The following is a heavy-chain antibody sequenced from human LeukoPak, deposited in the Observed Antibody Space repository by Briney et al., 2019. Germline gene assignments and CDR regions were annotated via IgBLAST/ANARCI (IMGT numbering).Heavy chain of an antibody. CDR2: ISGSGGST. D-gene: IGHD2-21*02. V-gene: IGHV3-23*01. J-gene: IGHJ4*02. CDR1: GFTFSSYA. Sequence: PGGSLRLSCAASGFTFSSYAMSWVRQAPGKGLEWVSAISGSGGSTYYADSVKGRFTISRDNSKNTLYLQMNSLRAEDTAVYYCAKDRGFVVVTATADYWGQGTLVTVSS. CDR3: AKDRGFVVVTATADY.